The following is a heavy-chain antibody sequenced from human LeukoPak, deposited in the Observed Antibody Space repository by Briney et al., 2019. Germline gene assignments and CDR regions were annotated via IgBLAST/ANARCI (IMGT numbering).Heavy chain of an antibody. CDR2: ISSSSSYI. V-gene: IGHV3-21*01. Sequence: GGSLRLSCAASGFTFSSYSMNWVGQAPGKGLEWVSSISSSSSYIYYADSVKGRFTISRDNAKNSLYLQMNSLRAEDTAVYYCARDIYCSGGSCYPTGRFDYWGQGTLVTVSS. CDR3: ARDIYCSGGSCYPTGRFDY. CDR1: GFTFSSYS. J-gene: IGHJ4*02. D-gene: IGHD2-15*01.